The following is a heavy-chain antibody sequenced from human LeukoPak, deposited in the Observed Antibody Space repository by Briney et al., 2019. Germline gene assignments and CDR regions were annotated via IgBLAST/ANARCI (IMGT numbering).Heavy chain of an antibody. Sequence: SETLSLTCTVSGGSISSSSYYWGWIRQPPGKGLGWIGSIYYSVSTYYNPSLKSRVTISVDTSKNQFSLKLSSVTAADTAVYYCARHAYSSRGGFWFDPWGQGTLVTVSS. CDR1: GGSISSSSYY. J-gene: IGHJ5*02. D-gene: IGHD6-13*01. V-gene: IGHV4-39*01. CDR3: ARHAYSSRGGFWFDP. CDR2: IYYSVST.